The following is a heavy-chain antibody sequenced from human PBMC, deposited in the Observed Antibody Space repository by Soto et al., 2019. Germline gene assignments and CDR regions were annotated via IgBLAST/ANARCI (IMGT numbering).Heavy chain of an antibody. CDR3: ASASNTNYYYYMDV. V-gene: IGHV1-8*01. D-gene: IGHD4-4*01. J-gene: IGHJ6*03. Sequence: ASVKVSCKASGYTFTSYDINWVRQATGQGLEWMGWMNPNSGNTGYAQKFQGRVTMTRNTSISTAYMELSSLRSEDTAVYYCASASNTNYYYYMDVWGKGTTVTVSS. CDR1: GYTFTSYD. CDR2: MNPNSGNT.